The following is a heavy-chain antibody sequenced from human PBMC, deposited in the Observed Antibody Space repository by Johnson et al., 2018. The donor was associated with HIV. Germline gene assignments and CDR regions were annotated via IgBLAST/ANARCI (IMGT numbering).Heavy chain of an antibody. V-gene: IGHV3-23*04. Sequence: VQLVESGGGLVQPGGSLRLSCAASGFTFSSYAMSWVRQAPGKGLEWVSFISSSGSTIYYADSVKGRFTISRDNSKNTLYLQMNSLRAEDTAVYYCARVTNSDAFDIWGQGTMVTVSS. J-gene: IGHJ3*02. CDR1: GFTFSSYA. CDR3: ARVTNSDAFDI. CDR2: ISSSGSTI. D-gene: IGHD2-8*01.